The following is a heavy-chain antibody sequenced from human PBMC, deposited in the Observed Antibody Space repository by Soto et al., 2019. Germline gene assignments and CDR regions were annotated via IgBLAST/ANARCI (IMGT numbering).Heavy chain of an antibody. J-gene: IGHJ4*02. Sequence: PSGTLTLSCALSVASISIGGYAWSWIRQPPGRGLEWIGYIYYSGITNYNPSLKSRVTMSVDRSKNQFSLKLNSVTAADTAVYYCARGGAAAGVDYWGQGTLVTVSS. CDR1: VASISIGGYA. V-gene: IGHV4-30-2*01. D-gene: IGHD6-13*01. CDR2: IYYSGIT. CDR3: ARGGAAAGVDY.